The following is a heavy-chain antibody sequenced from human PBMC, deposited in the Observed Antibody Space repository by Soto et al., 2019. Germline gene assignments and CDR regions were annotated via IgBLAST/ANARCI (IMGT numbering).Heavy chain of an antibody. CDR2: ISNSGST. J-gene: IGHJ5*02. Sequence: QVQLQESGPGLVKPSETLSLTCTVSGASISTYYWSWIRQPPGKGLEWIVYISNSGSTNYNPSLKSRVTIAVDTSKHQFALKLSSVTAADTAVYYCARNHGTFDPWGQGTLVTVSS. CDR3: ARNHGTFDP. CDR1: GASISTYY. V-gene: IGHV4-59*01. D-gene: IGHD1-1*01.